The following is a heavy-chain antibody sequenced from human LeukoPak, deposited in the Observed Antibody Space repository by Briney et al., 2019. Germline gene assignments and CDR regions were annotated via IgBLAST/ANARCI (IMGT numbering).Heavy chain of an antibody. CDR2: ISGSGGST. CDR1: GFTFSSYA. J-gene: IGHJ4*02. CDR3: AKDIPLFYDYVWGSYRSGGD. D-gene: IGHD3-16*02. Sequence: GGSLRLSCAASGFTFSSYAMSWVRQAPGKGLEWVSAISGSGGSTYYADSVKGRFTISRDNSKNTLYLQMNSLRAEGTAVYYCAKDIPLFYDYVWGSYRSGGDWGQGTLVTVSS. V-gene: IGHV3-23*01.